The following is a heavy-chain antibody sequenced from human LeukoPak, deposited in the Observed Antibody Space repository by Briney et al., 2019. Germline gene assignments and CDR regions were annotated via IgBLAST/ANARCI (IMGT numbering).Heavy chain of an antibody. CDR3: AKSVYGGNSWGFDC. D-gene: IGHD4-23*01. CDR1: GGSISSYY. Sequence: SETLSLTCTVSGGSISSYYWSWIRQPPGKGLEWIGYIYYSGSTSYNPSLKSRVTISVDTSKNQFSLKLSSVTAADTAVYYCAKSVYGGNSWGFDCWGQGTLVTVSS. CDR2: IYYSGST. J-gene: IGHJ4*02. V-gene: IGHV4-59*01.